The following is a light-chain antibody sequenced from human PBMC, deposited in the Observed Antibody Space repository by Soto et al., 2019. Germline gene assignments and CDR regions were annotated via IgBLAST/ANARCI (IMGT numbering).Light chain of an antibody. CDR2: GAS. J-gene: IGKJ4*01. V-gene: IGKV1-39*01. CDR3: QPTYSNLALT. Sequence: DIQMTQSPFSLAASVGDRVTVSCRSSQNIDTFLNWYRHKPGKAPELLIFGASRLHSGVPSRFSGGGSGTEFTLNISSLQPEDFANYSCQPTYSNLALTFGVGTQVDIK. CDR1: QNIDTF.